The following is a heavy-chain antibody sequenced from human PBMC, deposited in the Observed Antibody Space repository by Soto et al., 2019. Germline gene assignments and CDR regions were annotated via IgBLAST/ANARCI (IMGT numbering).Heavy chain of an antibody. CDR3: ARDGWLRGVDY. CDR2: INHSGST. CDR1: GGSFSGYY. J-gene: IGHJ4*02. V-gene: IGHV4-34*01. D-gene: IGHD5-12*01. Sequence: QVQLQQWGAGLLKPSETLSLTCAVYGGSFSGYYWSWIRQPPGKGLEWIGEINHSGSTNYNPSLKSRVTXSXVTSKNQFSLKLSSVTAADTAVYYCARDGWLRGVDYWGQGTLVTVSS.